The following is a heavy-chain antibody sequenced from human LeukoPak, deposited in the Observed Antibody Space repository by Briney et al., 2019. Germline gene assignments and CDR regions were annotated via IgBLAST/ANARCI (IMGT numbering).Heavy chain of an antibody. V-gene: IGHV3-7*01. CDR2: IKQDGSEK. CDR1: GFTFTNYW. CDR3: AKVGEDSSSWFYFDY. J-gene: IGHJ4*02. Sequence: GGSLRLSCAASGFTFTNYWMNWVRQAPGKGLEWVANIKQDGSEKYYVDSVKGRFTISRDNAKNSLYLQMNSLRAEDTAVYYCAKVGEDSSSWFYFDYWGQGTLVTVSS. D-gene: IGHD6-13*01.